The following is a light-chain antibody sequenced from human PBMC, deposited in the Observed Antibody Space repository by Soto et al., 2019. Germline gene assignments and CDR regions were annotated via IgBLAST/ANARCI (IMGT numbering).Light chain of an antibody. Sequence: VVFTQSPATLSLSPGARAALSCGVSESVSSNQLAGYQQKPGLAPRLLIYDASSSASGIPERFSGSGSGTGFSLTISSLEPEDSAVYYCQQYGSSPITFGQGTRLEI. CDR1: ESVSSNQ. CDR3: QQYGSSPIT. V-gene: IGKV3D-20*01. J-gene: IGKJ5*01. CDR2: DAS.